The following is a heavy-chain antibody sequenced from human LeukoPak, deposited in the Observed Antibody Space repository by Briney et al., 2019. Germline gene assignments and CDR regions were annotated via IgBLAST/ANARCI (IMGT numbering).Heavy chain of an antibody. J-gene: IGHJ5*02. CDR2: IYPSGGST. CDR1: GDTFTNHY. D-gene: IGHD2-21*01. V-gene: IGHV1-46*01. CDR3: ARDVGKEADGRSVDYSDL. Sequence: GASVKVSCKASGDTFTNHYMHWVRQAPGQGLEWMGIIYPSGGSTSYAHKFQGRVSMARDATTSTVYMELSSLRLEDTAVYYCARDVGKEADGRSVDYSDLWGQGTLVTVSP.